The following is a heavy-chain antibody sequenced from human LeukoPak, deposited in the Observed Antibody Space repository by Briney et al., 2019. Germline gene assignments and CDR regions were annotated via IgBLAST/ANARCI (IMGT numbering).Heavy chain of an antibody. D-gene: IGHD6-13*01. CDR1: GFTFSSYA. V-gene: IGHV3-30*04. Sequence: GGSLRLSCAASGFTFSSYAMNWVRQAPGKGLEWVAVISYDGSSKYYADSVKGRFTISRDNSKNTLYLQMNSLRAEDTAVYYCARDHSSSLEYWGQGILVTVSS. CDR3: ARDHSSSLEY. J-gene: IGHJ4*02. CDR2: ISYDGSSK.